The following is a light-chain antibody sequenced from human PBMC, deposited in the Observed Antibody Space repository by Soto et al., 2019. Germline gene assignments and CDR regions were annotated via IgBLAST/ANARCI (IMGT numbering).Light chain of an antibody. Sequence: DIQMTQSPSSLSASVGDRVTFTCRASRDITNHLAWYQQKQGKVPKLLIYAASTLQSGVPSRFSGSGSGTDITLTIGSMQPEAVATSFYLCYHNGLWTFGQGTKVEIK. CDR3: LCYHNGLWT. J-gene: IGKJ1*01. CDR1: RDITNH. V-gene: IGKV1-27*01. CDR2: AAS.